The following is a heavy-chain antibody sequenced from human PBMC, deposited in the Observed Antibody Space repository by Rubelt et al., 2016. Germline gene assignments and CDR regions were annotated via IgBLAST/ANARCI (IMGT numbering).Heavy chain of an antibody. J-gene: IGHJ6*03. CDR3: ARDGTGRESYYYYYMDV. V-gene: IGHV1-46*01. D-gene: IGHD3-10*01. Sequence: QVQLVQSGAEVKKPGASVKVSCKASGYTFTSYYMHWVRQAPGQGLEWMGIINPSGGSTRYAQKFKGSVTMTRDNSTSTLYMESSSLRSEDTAVEYCARDGTGRESYYYYYMDVWGKGTTVTVSS. CDR2: INPSGGST. CDR1: GYTFTSYY.